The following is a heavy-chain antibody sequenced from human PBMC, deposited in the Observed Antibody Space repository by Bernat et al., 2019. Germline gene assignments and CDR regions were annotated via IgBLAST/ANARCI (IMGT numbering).Heavy chain of an antibody. J-gene: IGHJ2*01. V-gene: IGHV4-61*01. Sequence: QVQLQESGPGLVKPSETLSLTCTVSGGSVSSGSYYWSWIRQPPGKGLEWIGYIYYSGSTNYNPSLKSRVTISVDTSKNQFSLKLSSVTAADTAVYYCARDSFMTTVTTDYWYFDLWGRGTLVTVSS. D-gene: IGHD4-17*01. CDR1: GGSVSSGSYY. CDR2: IYYSGST. CDR3: ARDSFMTTVTTDYWYFDL.